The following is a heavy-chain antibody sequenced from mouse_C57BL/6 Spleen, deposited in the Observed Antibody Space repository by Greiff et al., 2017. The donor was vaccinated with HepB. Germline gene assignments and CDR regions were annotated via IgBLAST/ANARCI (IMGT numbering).Heavy chain of an antibody. CDR2: INPNYGTT. D-gene: IGHD1-1*01. CDR1: GYSFTDYN. J-gene: IGHJ1*03. Sequence: VHVKQSGPELVKPGASVKISCKASGYSFTDYNMNWVKQSNGKSLEWIGVINPNYGTTSYNQKFKGKATLTVDQSSSTAYMQLNSLTSEDSAVYYCASLYGSSYVDVWGTGTTVTVSS. CDR3: ASLYGSSYVDV. V-gene: IGHV1-39*01.